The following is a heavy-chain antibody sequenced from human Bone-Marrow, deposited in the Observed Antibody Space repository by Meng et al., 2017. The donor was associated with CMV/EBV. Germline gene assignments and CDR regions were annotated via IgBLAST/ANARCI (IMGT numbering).Heavy chain of an antibody. Sequence: RSYAISWVRQAPGQWLEWMGGIIPIFGTANYAQKCQGRVTITTDESTSTAYKELSSLRSEDTAVYYCASTPGHYDSSGYYALYFQHWGQGTLVTVSS. J-gene: IGHJ1*01. CDR3: ASTPGHYDSSGYYALYFQH. V-gene: IGHV1-69*05. CDR1: RSYA. CDR2: IIPIFGTA. D-gene: IGHD3-22*01.